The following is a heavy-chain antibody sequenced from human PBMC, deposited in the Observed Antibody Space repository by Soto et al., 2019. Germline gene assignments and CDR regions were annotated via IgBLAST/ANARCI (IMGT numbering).Heavy chain of an antibody. V-gene: IGHV1-69*04. CDR1: GGTFSSYT. J-gene: IGHJ6*03. D-gene: IGHD2-2*01. CDR3: ARDGEGYCSSTSCYQDYYYMDV. Sequence: ASVKVSCKASGGTFSSYTISWVQQAPGQGLEWMGRIIPILGIANYAQKFQGRVTITADKSTSTAYMELSSLRSEDTAVYYCARDGEGYCSSTSCYQDYYYMDVWGKGTTVTVSS. CDR2: IIPILGIA.